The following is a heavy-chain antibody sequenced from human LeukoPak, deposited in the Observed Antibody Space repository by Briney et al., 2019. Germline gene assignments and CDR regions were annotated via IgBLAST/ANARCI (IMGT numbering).Heavy chain of an antibody. CDR1: GFTFSRYN. CDR3: ARDGVSMVRGVRVLDYYNYYMDV. J-gene: IGHJ6*03. V-gene: IGHV3-48*02. D-gene: IGHD3-10*01. CDR2: ISSCTTTI. Sequence: GGSLRLSCAASGFTFSRYNMNWVRQAPGKGLEWVSYISSCTTTIYNADSVKGRFTISRDNAKNSLYLQMNSLRDEDTAVYYCARDGVSMVRGVRVLDYYNYYMDVWGKGTTVTTSS.